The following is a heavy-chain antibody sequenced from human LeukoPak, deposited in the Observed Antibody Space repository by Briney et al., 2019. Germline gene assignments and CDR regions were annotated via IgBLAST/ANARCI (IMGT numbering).Heavy chain of an antibody. CDR1: GYTFTGYY. V-gene: IGHV1-2*02. Sequence: ASVKVSCKASGYTFTGYYMHWVRQAPGQGLEWMGWINPNSGGTNYAQKFQGRVTMTRDTSTSAAYMELSRLRSDDTAVYYCARDRGIQLELAAWGQGTLVTVSS. CDR3: ARDRGIQLELAA. D-gene: IGHD1-1*01. CDR2: INPNSGGT. J-gene: IGHJ5*02.